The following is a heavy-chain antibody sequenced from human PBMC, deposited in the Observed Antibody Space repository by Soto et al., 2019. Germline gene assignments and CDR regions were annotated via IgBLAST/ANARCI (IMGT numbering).Heavy chain of an antibody. J-gene: IGHJ2*01. CDR1: GGTFSSYA. CDR2: IIPIFGTA. CDR3: ARALDYGGNPRYFDL. Sequence: QVQLVQSGAEVKKPGSSVKVSCKASGGTFSSYAISWVRQAPGQGLEWMGGIIPIFGTANYAQKFQGRVTIXXDXSXXTAYMELSSMRSEDTAVYYCARALDYGGNPRYFDLWGRGTLVTVSS. D-gene: IGHD4-17*01. V-gene: IGHV1-69*12.